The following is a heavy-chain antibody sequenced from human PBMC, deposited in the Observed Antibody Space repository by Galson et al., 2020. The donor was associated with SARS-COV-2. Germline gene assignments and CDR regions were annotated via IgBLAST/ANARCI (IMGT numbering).Heavy chain of an antibody. J-gene: IGHJ6*02. D-gene: IGHD6-13*01. Sequence: GESLKISCAAAGFAFSTYDMHWVRQVRGKGLEWVSGIGSAGDTHYSGSVKGRFTISRENAKNSLYLQMNNLRAGDTAIYYCARVGNSWYGYYYYAVDVWGQGTTVTVSS. CDR3: ARVGNSWYGYYYYAVDV. CDR2: IGSAGDT. V-gene: IGHV3-13*04. CDR1: GFAFSTYD.